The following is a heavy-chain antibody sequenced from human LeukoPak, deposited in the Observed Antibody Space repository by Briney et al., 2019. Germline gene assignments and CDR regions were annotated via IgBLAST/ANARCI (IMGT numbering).Heavy chain of an antibody. J-gene: IGHJ4*02. D-gene: IGHD3-22*01. CDR2: INPNSGGT. Sequence: ASVKVSCKASGYTLTDYYRHWGRQAPGQGLEWMGRINPNSGGTNYAQKFQGRVTMTRDTSISTVYMELSRLRSDDTAVYYCARVGYYESSGYYEYWGQGTLVTVSS. V-gene: IGHV1-2*06. CDR1: GYTLTDYY. CDR3: ARVGYYESSGYYEY.